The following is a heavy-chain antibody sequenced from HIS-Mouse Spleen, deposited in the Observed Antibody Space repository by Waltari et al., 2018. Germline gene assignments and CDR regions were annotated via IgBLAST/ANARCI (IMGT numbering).Heavy chain of an antibody. CDR2: IDWDDDK. V-gene: IGHV2-70*15. Sequence: QVTLRESGPALVKPTQPLPLPCTFSGFSLSTSGMCVSWIRQPPGKALEWLARIDWDDDKYYSTSLKTRLTISKDTSKNQVVLTMTNMDPVDTATYYCARIAEGYSSGWYAFDYWGQGTLVTVSS. CDR3: ARIAEGYSSGWYAFDY. D-gene: IGHD6-19*01. CDR1: GFSLSTSGMC. J-gene: IGHJ4*02.